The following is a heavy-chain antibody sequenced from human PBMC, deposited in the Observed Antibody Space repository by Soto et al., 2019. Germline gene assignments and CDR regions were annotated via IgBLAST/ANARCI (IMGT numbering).Heavy chain of an antibody. CDR3: ARDRYYDSSGHYFDY. Sequence: PGGSLRLSCAASGFTFSSYSMNWVRQAPGKGLEWVSSISSSSSYIYYADSVKGRFTISRDNSKNTLYLQMNSLRAEDTAVYYCARDRYYDSSGHYFDYWGQGTLVTVSS. CDR1: GFTFSSYS. CDR2: ISSSSSYI. D-gene: IGHD3-22*01. V-gene: IGHV3-21*01. J-gene: IGHJ4*02.